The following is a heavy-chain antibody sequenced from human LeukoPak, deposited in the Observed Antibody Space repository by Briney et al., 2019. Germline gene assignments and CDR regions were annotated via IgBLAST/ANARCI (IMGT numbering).Heavy chain of an antibody. D-gene: IGHD2-15*01. CDR1: GFTFSSYA. J-gene: IGHJ3*02. V-gene: IGHV3-23*01. CDR2: ISGSGGNT. Sequence: PGGSLRLSCAASGFTFSSYAMNWVRQAPGKGLEWVSAISGSGGNTYYADSVKGRFTISRDNSKNTLFLQMNSLRVEDTAVYYCAKAPPPYCSGGSCFDAFDIWGQGTMVTVSS. CDR3: AKAPPPYCSGGSCFDAFDI.